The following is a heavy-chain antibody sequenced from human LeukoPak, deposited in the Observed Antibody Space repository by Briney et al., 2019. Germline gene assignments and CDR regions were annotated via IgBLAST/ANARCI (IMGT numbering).Heavy chain of an antibody. D-gene: IGHD2-15*01. V-gene: IGHV3-23*01. Sequence: PGGSLRLSCIVSGFTVTSNYMTWVRQAPGKGLEWVSAISDSGGSTYYADSVKGRFTISRDNSKNTLYLQMNSLRAEDTAVYYCAKLTLLGYCSGGSCYDRRVFDYWGQGTLVTVSS. J-gene: IGHJ4*02. CDR3: AKLTLLGYCSGGSCYDRRVFDY. CDR1: GFTVTSNY. CDR2: ISDSGGST.